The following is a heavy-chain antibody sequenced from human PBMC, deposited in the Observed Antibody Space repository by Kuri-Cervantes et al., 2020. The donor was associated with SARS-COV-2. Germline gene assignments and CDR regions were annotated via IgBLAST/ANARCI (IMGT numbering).Heavy chain of an antibody. CDR1: GYTFTGYY. V-gene: IGHV1-2*04. CDR2: INPNSGGT. CDR3: ARGGYYDILTGYSKISPYYYGMDV. D-gene: IGHD3-9*01. Sequence: ASVKVSCKASGYTFTGYYMHWVRQAPGQGLEWMGWINPNSGGTNYAQKFQGWVTMTRDTSISTAYMELSSLRSEDTAVYYCARGGYYDILTGYSKISPYYYGMDVWGQGTTVTVSS. J-gene: IGHJ6*02.